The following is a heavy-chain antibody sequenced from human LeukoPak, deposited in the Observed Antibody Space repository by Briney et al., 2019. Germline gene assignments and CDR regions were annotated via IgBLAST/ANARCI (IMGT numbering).Heavy chain of an antibody. J-gene: IGHJ3*02. CDR1: GYTFTGYY. V-gene: IGHV1-2*02. Sequence: ASVKVSCKASGYTFTGYYMHWVRQAPGQGLEWMGWINPNSGGTNYAQKFQGRVTMTRDTSISTAYMELSRLRSDDTAVYYCAIPKGPDAAAGLKYAFDIWGQGTMVTVSS. CDR2: INPNSGGT. D-gene: IGHD6-13*01. CDR3: AIPKGPDAAAGLKYAFDI.